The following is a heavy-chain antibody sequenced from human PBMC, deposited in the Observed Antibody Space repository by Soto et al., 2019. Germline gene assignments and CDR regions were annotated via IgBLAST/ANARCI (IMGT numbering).Heavy chain of an antibody. CDR3: AADFWSGYYRPYGMDV. D-gene: IGHD3-3*01. V-gene: IGHV1-58*02. Sequence: SVKVSCKASGFTFTSSAMQWVRQARGQRLEWIGWIVVGSGNTNYAQKFQERVTITRDMSTSTAYMELSSLRSEDTAVYYCAADFWSGYYRPYGMDVWGKGTTVTVSS. J-gene: IGHJ6*04. CDR2: IVVGSGNT. CDR1: GFTFTSSA.